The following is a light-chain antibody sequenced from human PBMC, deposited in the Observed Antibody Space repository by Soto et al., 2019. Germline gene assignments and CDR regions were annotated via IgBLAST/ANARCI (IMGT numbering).Light chain of an antibody. CDR3: ISYTSSSTLLYV. CDR2: DVS. V-gene: IGLV2-14*01. Sequence: QSALTQPASVSGSPGQSITISCTGTSSDVGGYNYVSWYQQHPGKAPKLMIYDVSNLPSGVSNRFSGSKSGNTASLTISGLQAEDEADYYCISYTSSSTLLYVFGTGTKVTVL. J-gene: IGLJ1*01. CDR1: SSDVGGYNY.